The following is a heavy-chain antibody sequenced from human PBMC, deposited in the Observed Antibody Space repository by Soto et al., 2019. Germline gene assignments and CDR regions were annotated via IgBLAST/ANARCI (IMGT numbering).Heavy chain of an antibody. D-gene: IGHD6-19*01. V-gene: IGHV3-23*01. Sequence: PGGSLRLSCAASGFTFNNYAMNWVRQAPGKGLEWVSVISVSSSTIYYADSVRGRFTISRDNSKNMLYLQMNSLRAEDTAVYYCANKVSGLNPFDLWGQGTLVTVSS. CDR3: ANKVSGLNPFDL. J-gene: IGHJ4*02. CDR1: GFTFNNYA. CDR2: ISVSSSTI.